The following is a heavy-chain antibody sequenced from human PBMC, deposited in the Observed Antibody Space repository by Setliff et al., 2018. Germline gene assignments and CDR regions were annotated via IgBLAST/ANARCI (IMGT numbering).Heavy chain of an antibody. CDR1: GVTFSRHA. D-gene: IGHD6-19*01. CDR3: VRVKAEAYRDDFYFYMDV. CDR2: MSNDGSDK. V-gene: IGHV3-30*07. J-gene: IGHJ6*03. Sequence: GGSLRLSCAASGVTFSRHAMHWVRQAPGKGLEWVAVMSNDGSDKNYADSVKGRFTISRDNSQNTVYLQMDSLRAEDTAVYYCVRVKAEAYRDDFYFYMDVWGKGTTVTVSS.